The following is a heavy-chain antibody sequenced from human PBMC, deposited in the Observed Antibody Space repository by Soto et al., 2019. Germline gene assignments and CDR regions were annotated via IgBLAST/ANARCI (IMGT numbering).Heavy chain of an antibody. CDR2: IIPIFGTA. D-gene: IGHD3-3*01. J-gene: IGHJ4*02. CDR1: GGTFSSYA. V-gene: IGHV1-69*01. Sequence: QVQLVQSGAEVKKPGSSVKVSCKASGGTFSSYAISWVRQAPGQGLEWMGGIIPIFGTANYAQKFQGRVTITADESTSTAYMEPSSLRSEDTAVYYCARSQWGMWIFGLNYRAQGTLVTVSS. CDR3: ARSQWGMWIFGLNY.